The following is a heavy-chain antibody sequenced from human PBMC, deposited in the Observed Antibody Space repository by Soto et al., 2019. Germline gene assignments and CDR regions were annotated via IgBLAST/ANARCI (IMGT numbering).Heavy chain of an antibody. CDR1: GGSISSYY. CDR2: IYYSGST. J-gene: IGHJ6*02. V-gene: IGHV4-59*01. D-gene: IGHD4-17*01. Sequence: SETLSLTCTVSGGSISSYYWSWIRQPPGKELEWIGYIYYSGSTNYNPSLKSRVTISVDTSKNQFSLKLSSVTVADTAVYYCARDVDFGEEDVWAKGPRSPSP. CDR3: ARDVDFGEEDV.